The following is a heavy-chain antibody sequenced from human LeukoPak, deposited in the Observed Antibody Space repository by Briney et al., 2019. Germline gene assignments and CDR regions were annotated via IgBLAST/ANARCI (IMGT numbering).Heavy chain of an antibody. Sequence: GGSLRLSCAASGFTFSSYGMHWVRQAPAKGLEWVAVISYDGSNKYYADSVKGRFTISRDNSKNTLYLQMNSLRAEDTAVYYCAKDAPPRYYYDSSGLATTNWLDPWGQGTLVTVSS. CDR1: GFTFSSYG. J-gene: IGHJ5*02. V-gene: IGHV3-30*18. CDR2: ISYDGSNK. CDR3: AKDAPPRYYYDSSGLATTNWLDP. D-gene: IGHD3-22*01.